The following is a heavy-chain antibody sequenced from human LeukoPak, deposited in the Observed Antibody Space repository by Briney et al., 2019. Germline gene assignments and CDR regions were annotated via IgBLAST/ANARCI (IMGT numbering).Heavy chain of an antibody. Sequence: SDTLSLMCTVYGRSIGSSSYYWGWIRQPPGNGLEWIGSIYYSGSTYYKPSHKSRVTISVDTSKNQFSLKLSSVTAADTAVYYCARERFLHTFDPWGQGTLVTVSS. CDR1: GRSIGSSSYY. V-gene: IGHV4-39*07. CDR2: IYYSGST. J-gene: IGHJ5*02. CDR3: ARERFLHTFDP.